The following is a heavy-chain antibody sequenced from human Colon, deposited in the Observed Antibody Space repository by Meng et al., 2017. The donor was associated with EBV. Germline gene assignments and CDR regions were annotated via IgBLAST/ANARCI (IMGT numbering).Heavy chain of an antibody. Sequence: QFKMQRVPSLLRRPSHPLSLTCAVSSDSITGGDYSWTWIRQPPGKGLEWIGYIYHGVNIYYTPSLRSRVTISVDKSRNQFSLKLTSVSAADTAVYYCVRDTRRGGGWFDPWGQGTLVTVSS. CDR1: SDSITGGDYS. J-gene: IGHJ5*02. CDR2: IYHGVNI. V-gene: IGHV4-30-2*01. D-gene: IGHD3-10*01. CDR3: VRDTRRGGGWFDP.